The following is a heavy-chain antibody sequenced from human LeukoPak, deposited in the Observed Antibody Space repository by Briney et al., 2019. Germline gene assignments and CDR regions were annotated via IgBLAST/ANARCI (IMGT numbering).Heavy chain of an antibody. V-gene: IGHV3-23*01. CDR3: ANNPAGFDP. Sequence: TGGSLRLSCAASGFTFSTYAMAWVRQAPGNGLEWVSSITGSGDYTYYADSVKGRFTISRDNSKNTLYLQMNSLRAEDTAVYYCANNPAGFDPWGQGTLVTVSS. J-gene: IGHJ5*02. CDR1: GFTFSTYA. CDR2: ITGSGDYT. D-gene: IGHD6-19*01.